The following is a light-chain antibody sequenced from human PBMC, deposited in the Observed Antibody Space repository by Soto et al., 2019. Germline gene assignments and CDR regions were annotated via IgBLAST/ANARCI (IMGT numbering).Light chain of an antibody. Sequence: VMTQSPATLSVSPGERATVSCRASHSVGSLLAWYQQKPGQSPQLLIYLGSSRASGVPDRFSGSGSGTDFTLTISRVEAEDVGFYYCMQALQAPLTFGQGTKVDIK. J-gene: IGKJ1*01. CDR1: HSVGSL. CDR2: LGS. CDR3: MQALQAPLT. V-gene: IGKV2-28*01.